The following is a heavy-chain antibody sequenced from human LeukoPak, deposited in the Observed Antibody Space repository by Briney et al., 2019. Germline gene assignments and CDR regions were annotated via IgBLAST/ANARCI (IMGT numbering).Heavy chain of an antibody. Sequence: ASVSVSCKASGYTFTSYGISWVRQAPGQGLEWMGWISAYNGNTNYAQKLQGRVTMTTDTSTSTAYMELRSLRSDDTAVYYCARVDPTTVTTTPLGSWGQGTLVTVSS. D-gene: IGHD4-17*01. V-gene: IGHV1-18*01. J-gene: IGHJ4*02. CDR2: ISAYNGNT. CDR1: GYTFTSYG. CDR3: ARVDPTTVTTTPLGS.